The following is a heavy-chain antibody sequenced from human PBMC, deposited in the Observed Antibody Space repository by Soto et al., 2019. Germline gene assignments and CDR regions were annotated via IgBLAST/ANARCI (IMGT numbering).Heavy chain of an antibody. CDR1: GDTFNFYS. Sequence: QVQLVQSGAEVKRPGSSVKVSCKASGDTFNFYSINWVRQAPGLGLEWMGRVNPIVSRSNYAQRFQGRVTMDDDKSTSTVYMERSGLRSEDTDIYYCATSYGSGYRAFDSWGQGALVTVSS. J-gene: IGHJ4*02. D-gene: IGHD3-10*01. CDR2: VNPIVSRS. V-gene: IGHV1-69*04. CDR3: ATSYGSGYRAFDS.